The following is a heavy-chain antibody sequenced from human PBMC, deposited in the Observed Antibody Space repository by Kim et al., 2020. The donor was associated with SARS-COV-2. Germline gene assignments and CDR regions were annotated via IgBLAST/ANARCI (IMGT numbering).Heavy chain of an antibody. D-gene: IGHD3-10*01. CDR1: GFTFSSYW. CDR3: ARDTPITYGSGSYYNPPFDY. CDR2: IKQDGSEK. Sequence: GGSLRLSCAASGFTFSSYWMSWVRQAPGKGLEWVANIKQDGSEKYYVDSVKGRFTISRDNAKNSLYLQMNSLRAEDTAVYYCARDTPITYGSGSYYNPPFDYWGQGTLVTVSS. V-gene: IGHV3-7*01. J-gene: IGHJ4*02.